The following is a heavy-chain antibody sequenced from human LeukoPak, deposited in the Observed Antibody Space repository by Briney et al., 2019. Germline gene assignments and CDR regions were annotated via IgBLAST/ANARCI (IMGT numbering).Heavy chain of an antibody. CDR2: IYHSGST. J-gene: IGHJ3*02. V-gene: IGHV4-4*02. CDR3: ARDVRLPRRALDI. CDR1: GGSISSSNW. D-gene: IGHD5-18*01. Sequence: SETLSLTCAVSGGSISSSNWWNWVRPPPGKGLEWIGEIYHSGSTNYNPSPKSRVTISVDKSKNQFSLKLSSVTAADTAVYYCARDVRLPRRALDIWGQGTMVTVSS.